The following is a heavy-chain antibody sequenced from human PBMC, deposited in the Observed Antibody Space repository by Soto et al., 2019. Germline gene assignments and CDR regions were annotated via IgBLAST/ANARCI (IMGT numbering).Heavy chain of an antibody. CDR1: GGTFSGYY. J-gene: IGHJ6*03. D-gene: IGHD3-10*01. V-gene: IGHV4-34*01. CDR2: IGHSGST. Sequence: QVQLQQWGAGLLKPSETLSLTCALYGGTFSGYYWSWIRQPTGKGLEWIGKIGHSGSTNYNPSLKSRVTISLGTSKAQFSLRLSSVTAADTAVYYCARGPYGSGIRRPYYNHYMDVWGKGTTVTVSS. CDR3: ARGPYGSGIRRPYYNHYMDV.